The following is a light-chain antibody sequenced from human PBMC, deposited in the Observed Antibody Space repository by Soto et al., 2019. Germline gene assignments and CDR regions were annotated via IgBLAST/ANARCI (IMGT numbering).Light chain of an antibody. J-gene: IGKJ3*01. CDR1: QSVSRR. V-gene: IGKV3-15*01. CDR2: GAS. CDR3: QQYNNWPPFT. Sequence: EIVMTQSPATLSVSPGERVTLSCRASQSVSRRLAWYQQKPGQAPRLLIYGASTRATGIPARFSGSGSGTEFTLTISSLQSEDFAVYYCQQYNNWPPFTFGPGTKVDI.